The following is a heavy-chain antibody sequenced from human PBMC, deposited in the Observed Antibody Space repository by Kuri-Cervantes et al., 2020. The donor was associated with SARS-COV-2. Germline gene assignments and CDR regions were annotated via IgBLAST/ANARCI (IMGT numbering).Heavy chain of an antibody. CDR2: ISYDGSNK. J-gene: IGHJ5*02. V-gene: IGHV3-30-3*01. D-gene: IGHD1-26*01. CDR1: EFTFSSYA. Sequence: GGSLRLSCAASEFTFSSYAMHWVRQAPGKGLEWVAVISYDGSNKYYADSVKGRSTISRDNSKNTLYLQMNSLRAEDTAVYYCARGYSGSYISWFDPWGQGTLVTVSS. CDR3: ARGYSGSYISWFDP.